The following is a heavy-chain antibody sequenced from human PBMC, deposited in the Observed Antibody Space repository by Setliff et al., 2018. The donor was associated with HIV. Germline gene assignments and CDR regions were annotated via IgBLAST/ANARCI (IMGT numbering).Heavy chain of an antibody. CDR1: GYTFTSYS. V-gene: IGHV1-69*05. CDR2: IIPIFDTA. Sequence: ASVKVSCKASGYTFTSYSFTWVRQAPGQGLEWMGGIIPIFDTANYAQKFQGRVSITTDESTSTAYMELTSLKSEDTAVYYCASSRRGSYAIDNWGQGTLVTVSS. D-gene: IGHD3-16*01. CDR3: ASSRRGSYAIDN. J-gene: IGHJ4*02.